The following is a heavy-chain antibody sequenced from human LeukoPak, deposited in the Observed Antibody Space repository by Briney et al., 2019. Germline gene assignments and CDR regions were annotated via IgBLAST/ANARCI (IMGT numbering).Heavy chain of an antibody. Sequence: GESLKISCKASGYSFTNYWIGWVRQMPGKGLEWMGIIYPDDSDTRYSPSFQGQVTISADKSISTAYLQWSSLKASGTAMYYCARPVDRDAFDIWGQGTMVTVSS. CDR2: IYPDDSDT. CDR3: ARPVDRDAFDI. J-gene: IGHJ3*02. D-gene: IGHD5-12*01. V-gene: IGHV5-51*01. CDR1: GYSFTNYW.